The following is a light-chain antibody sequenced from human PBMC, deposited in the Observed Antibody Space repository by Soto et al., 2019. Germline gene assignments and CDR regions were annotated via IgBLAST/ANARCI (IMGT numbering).Light chain of an antibody. J-gene: IGKJ2*01. Sequence: EIVLTQSPGTLSLSPGERATLSCRASQSVSNSYLAWYQQKPGQAPRLLIYGVSSRATGIPDRFSGSGSGRDFTLTINRLEPEDFAVYVCQQYGSSPYTFGQGTKLEIK. CDR1: QSVSNSY. CDR3: QQYGSSPYT. CDR2: GVS. V-gene: IGKV3-20*01.